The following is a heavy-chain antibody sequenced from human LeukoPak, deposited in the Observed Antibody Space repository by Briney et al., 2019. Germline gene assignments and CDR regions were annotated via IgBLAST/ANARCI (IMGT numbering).Heavy chain of an antibody. D-gene: IGHD5-18*01. CDR3: TRQVLHTAMDY. J-gene: IGHJ4*02. CDR1: GFTFSSYSMN. CDR2: IYDSGST. V-gene: IGHV4-39*01. Sequence: GSLRLSCAASGFTFSSYSMNWVRQPPGKGLEWIGSIYDSGSTYYSPSLKSRVTISVDTSKNQFSLELNSVTAADTAVYYCTRQVLHTAMDYWGQGTLVTVSS.